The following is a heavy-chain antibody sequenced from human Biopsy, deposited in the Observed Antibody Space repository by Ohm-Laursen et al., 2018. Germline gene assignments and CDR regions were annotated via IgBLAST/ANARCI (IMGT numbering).Heavy chain of an antibody. CDR2: IWYDGSDQ. CDR1: GFIFKSYG. J-gene: IGHJ4*02. V-gene: IGHV3-33*01. D-gene: IGHD2-15*01. CDR3: ARAYPPPGRRLVVVAGDFDC. Sequence: SLRLSCAASGFIFKSYGMHWVRQAPGKGLEWVALIWYDGSDQYYADSVKGRFTISRDNSKNTVYLQMNSLRAEDTAVYYCARAYPPPGRRLVVVAGDFDCWGQGTRVTVSS.